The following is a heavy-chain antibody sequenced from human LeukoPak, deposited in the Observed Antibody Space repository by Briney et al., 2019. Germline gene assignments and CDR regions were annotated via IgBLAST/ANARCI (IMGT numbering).Heavy chain of an antibody. V-gene: IGHV3-23*01. Sequence: GGSLRLSCAASGFTFSSYGMNWVRQAPGKGLEWVSGISDSGVGTKHADSVKGRLTISRDNSKNTLYLQMNSLRAEDTAVYYCAKIGRSYDFWTGYYEEEVDYMDVWGKGTTVTVSS. CDR1: GFTFSSYG. CDR3: AKIGRSYDFWTGYYEEEVDYMDV. D-gene: IGHD3-3*01. J-gene: IGHJ6*03. CDR2: ISDSGVGT.